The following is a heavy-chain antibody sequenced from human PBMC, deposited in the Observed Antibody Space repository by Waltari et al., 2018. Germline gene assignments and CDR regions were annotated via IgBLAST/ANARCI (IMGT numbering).Heavy chain of an antibody. CDR3: ARGKAEPHPRSIDY. J-gene: IGHJ4*02. Sequence: QVQLQQWGAGLLKPSETLSLTCAVYGWSFSGYYWSWTRQPPGKGREGYGESNHRGSTNDNPSLKSRVTISVDTAKNQFALKLSSVTAADTAVYYCARGKAEPHPRSIDYWGQGTLVTVSS. CDR1: GWSFSGYY. D-gene: IGHD1-26*01. V-gene: IGHV4-34*01. CDR2: SNHRGST.